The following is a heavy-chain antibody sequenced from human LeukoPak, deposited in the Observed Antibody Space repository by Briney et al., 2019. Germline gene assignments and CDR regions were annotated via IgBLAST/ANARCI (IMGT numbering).Heavy chain of an antibody. CDR3: ARARSGYYYDFLDY. CDR1: GGSISSSSYY. J-gene: IGHJ4*02. CDR2: IYTSGST. V-gene: IGHV4-61*02. D-gene: IGHD3-22*01. Sequence: SETLSLTCTVSGGSISSSSYYWSWLRQPAGKGLEWIGRIYTSGSTNYNPSLKSRVTMSVDTSKNQFSLKLSFVTAADTAVYYCARARSGYYYDFLDYWGQGTLVTVSS.